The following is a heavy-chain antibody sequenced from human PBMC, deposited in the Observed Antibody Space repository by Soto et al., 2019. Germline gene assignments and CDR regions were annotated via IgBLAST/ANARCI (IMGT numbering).Heavy chain of an antibody. CDR3: ARDSDREGVARDY. V-gene: IGHV4-4*02. CDR1: DDSISSSNW. D-gene: IGHD2-8*01. J-gene: IGHJ4*02. Sequence: PSETLSLTCAVSDDSISSSNWWTWVRQPPGKGLEWIGEIYHSGSTNYNPSLKSRVTISVDKSKNQFSLRLSSVTAADTAVYYCARDSDREGVARDYWGQGTLVTVSS. CDR2: IYHSGST.